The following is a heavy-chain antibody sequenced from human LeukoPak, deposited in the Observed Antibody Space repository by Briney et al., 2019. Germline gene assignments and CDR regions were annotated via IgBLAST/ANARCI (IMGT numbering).Heavy chain of an antibody. Sequence: GGPLTLPCAASGFSFGNYAMTWVRQGPGKGLECVSSITLTGDNAFYADSVKGRFTMSRDNSKNMLYLQMNGLRAEDTAIYYCAKYSSDRYEHYCGQGTLVTVS. CDR1: GFSFGNYA. J-gene: IGHJ4*02. V-gene: IGHV3-23*01. CDR3: AKYSSDRYEHY. D-gene: IGHD6-19*01. CDR2: ITLTGDNA.